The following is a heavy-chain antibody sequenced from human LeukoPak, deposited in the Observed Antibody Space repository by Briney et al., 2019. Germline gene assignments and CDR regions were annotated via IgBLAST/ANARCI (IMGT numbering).Heavy chain of an antibody. CDR2: IKEDGSER. Sequence: GGSLRLSCEGSAFIFSGHWMNWVRQTPGKGLEWVASIKEDGSERQYVDSVKGRFTISRDNSKNTLYLQMNSLRAEDTAVYYCARELSGSYLYYYYGMDVWGQGTTVTVSS. V-gene: IGHV3-7*01. CDR1: AFIFSGHW. D-gene: IGHD1-26*01. CDR3: ARELSGSYLYYYYGMDV. J-gene: IGHJ6*02.